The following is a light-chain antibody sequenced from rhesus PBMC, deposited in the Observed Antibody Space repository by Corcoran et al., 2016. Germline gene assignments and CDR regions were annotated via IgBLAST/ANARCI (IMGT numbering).Light chain of an antibody. J-gene: IGKJ3*01. CDR1: QGITND. Sequence: DIQMTQSPSSLSASVGDRVTITCRASQGITNDLAWYQQKPGETPKLLIYDASSLQSGIPSRFCGSGSGTDFTLTISSLQSEDFATYYCQHYYSTPFTFGPGTKLDIK. CDR2: DAS. CDR3: QHYYSTPFT. V-gene: IGKV1-33*02.